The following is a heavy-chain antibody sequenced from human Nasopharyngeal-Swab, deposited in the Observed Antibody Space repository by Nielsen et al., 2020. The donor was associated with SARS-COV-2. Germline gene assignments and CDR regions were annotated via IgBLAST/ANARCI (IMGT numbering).Heavy chain of an antibody. D-gene: IGHD5-24*01. J-gene: IGHJ4*02. V-gene: IGHV3-72*01. CDR2: TRNKVNSYTT. CDR1: GFTFSDHY. Sequence: GGSLRLSCAASGFTFSDHYMDWVRQAPGKGLEWVGRTRNKVNSYTTEYAASVKGRFTISRDDSKNSLYLQMNSLKTEDTAVYYCASVRDGYNTLFDYWGQGTLVTVSS. CDR3: ASVRDGYNTLFDY.